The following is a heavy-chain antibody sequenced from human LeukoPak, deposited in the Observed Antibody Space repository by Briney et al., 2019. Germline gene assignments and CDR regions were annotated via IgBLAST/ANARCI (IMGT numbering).Heavy chain of an antibody. Sequence: SETLSLTCTVSGGSISSGGYYWSWIRQHPGKGLEWIGYIYYSGTTYYNPSLKSRVTISVDTSKNQFSLKLSSVTAADTAVYYCARGDDYGDYVDTSKGAFDIWGQGTMVTVSS. CDR1: GGSISSGGYY. CDR3: ARGDDYGDYVDTSKGAFDI. J-gene: IGHJ3*02. D-gene: IGHD4-17*01. CDR2: IYYSGTT. V-gene: IGHV4-31*03.